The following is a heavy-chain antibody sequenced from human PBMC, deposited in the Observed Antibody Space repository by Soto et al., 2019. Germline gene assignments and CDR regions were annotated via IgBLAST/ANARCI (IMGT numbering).Heavy chain of an antibody. CDR3: AHRKGGTFDY. CDR1: GFSLSTSGEA. CDR2: IYWSDER. V-gene: IGHV2-5*01. J-gene: IGHJ4*02. D-gene: IGHD1-26*01. Sequence: QITLKESGPTLVKPTQTLTLTCTFSGFSLSTSGEAVGWIRQPPGKALEWLALIYWSDERHYSPSLKSRLTTTKDTYKNQVVLTMTNMDPVDTATYYCAHRKGGTFDYWGQGTLVTVSS.